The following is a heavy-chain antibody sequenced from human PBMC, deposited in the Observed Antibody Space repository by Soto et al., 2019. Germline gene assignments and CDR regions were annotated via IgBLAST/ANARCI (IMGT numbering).Heavy chain of an antibody. CDR2: INPNSGGT. CDR1: GYTFTGYY. V-gene: IGHV1-2*04. D-gene: IGHD6-13*01. Sequence: ASVKVSCKASGYTFTGYYMHWVRQAPGQGLEWMGWINPNSGGTNYAQKFQGWVTMTRDTSISTAYMELSRLRSDDTAVYYCARAHSIAAAGNYYYYGMDVWGQGTTVTVSS. CDR3: ARAHSIAAAGNYYYYGMDV. J-gene: IGHJ6*02.